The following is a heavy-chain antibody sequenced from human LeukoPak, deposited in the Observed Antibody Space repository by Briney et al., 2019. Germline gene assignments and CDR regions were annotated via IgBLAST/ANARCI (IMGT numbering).Heavy chain of an antibody. Sequence: SETLSLTCTVSGGSISSSSYYWGWIRQPPGKGLEWIGSIYYSGSTYYNPSLKSRVTISVDTSKNQISLKLSSVTAADTAVYYCAAHYDFWSGPPNWFDPWGQGTLVTVSS. V-gene: IGHV4-39*01. CDR2: IYYSGST. CDR3: AAHYDFWSGPPNWFDP. J-gene: IGHJ5*02. CDR1: GGSISSSSYY. D-gene: IGHD3-3*01.